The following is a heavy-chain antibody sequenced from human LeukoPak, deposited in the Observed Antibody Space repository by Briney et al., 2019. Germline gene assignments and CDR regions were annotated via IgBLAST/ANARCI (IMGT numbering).Heavy chain of an antibody. J-gene: IGHJ3*02. CDR1: GGSISSTTAY. D-gene: IGHD1-26*01. CDR2: IFYSGNT. Sequence: SETVSLTCTVSGGSISSTTAYWAWIRQPPGKGLEWIGSIFYSGNTYYNPSLKSRVTVSVDTSKNQFSLKLSSVTAADTAVYYCARHMGGSYYTDAFDIWGQGTMVTVSS. V-gene: IGHV4-39*01. CDR3: ARHMGGSYYTDAFDI.